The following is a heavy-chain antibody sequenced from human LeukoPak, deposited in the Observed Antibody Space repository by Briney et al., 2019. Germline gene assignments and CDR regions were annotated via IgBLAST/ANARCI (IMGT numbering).Heavy chain of an antibody. J-gene: IGHJ4*02. CDR1: GFTFSSYG. D-gene: IGHD2-15*01. Sequence: GGSLRLSCAASGFTFSSYGMHWVRQVPGKGLGWVAIISYDGSNKYYADSVKGRFTISRDNSKNTLYLQMDSLRPEDTALYYCARGGWQRLGPYYYDFWGRGTLVTVSS. V-gene: IGHV3-30*03. CDR2: ISYDGSNK. CDR3: ARGGWQRLGPYYYDF.